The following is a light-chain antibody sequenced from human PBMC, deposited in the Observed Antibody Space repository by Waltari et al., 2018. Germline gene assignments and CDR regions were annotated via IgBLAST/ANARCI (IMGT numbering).Light chain of an antibody. Sequence: DIQMTQSPSSLAASVGDTVTNTCQASQDIGNNLNWYQQKSGKAPKLLIYRASSLQSVIPSRFSGSGSGTDFTLTISSLQPEDFATYYCQQGYSYPFTFGPGTKLDIK. CDR1: QDIGNN. CDR3: QQGYSYPFT. CDR2: RAS. V-gene: IGKV1-16*01. J-gene: IGKJ3*01.